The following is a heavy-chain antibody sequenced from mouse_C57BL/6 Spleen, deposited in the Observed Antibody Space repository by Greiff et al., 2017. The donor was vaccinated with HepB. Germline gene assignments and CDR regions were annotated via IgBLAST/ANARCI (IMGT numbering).Heavy chain of an antibody. J-gene: IGHJ4*01. Sequence: QVQLQQPGAELVKPGASVKLSCKASGYTFTSYWMHWVKQRPGQGLEWIGRIHPDSGSTNYNEKFKSKATMTADKSSSTAYMQLSSLTSEDSAVYYCARWYEYIYAIDYWGPGTSVTVSS. CDR1: GYTFTSYW. D-gene: IGHD2-4*01. CDR3: ARWYEYIYAIDY. V-gene: IGHV1-64*01. CDR2: IHPDSGST.